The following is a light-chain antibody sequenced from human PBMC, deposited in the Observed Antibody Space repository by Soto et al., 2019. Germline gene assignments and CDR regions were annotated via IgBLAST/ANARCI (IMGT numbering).Light chain of an antibody. J-gene: IGKJ3*01. V-gene: IGKV3-15*01. CDR3: QQYNYWPRT. CDR1: QSVSSN. Sequence: EIVMTQSPATLSVSPGERATHSCRASQSVSSNLAWYQQKPGQAPRLLIYGASTRATGIPARFSGSGSGTDFTLTISSLQSEDFAVYYCQQYNYWPRTFGPGT. CDR2: GAS.